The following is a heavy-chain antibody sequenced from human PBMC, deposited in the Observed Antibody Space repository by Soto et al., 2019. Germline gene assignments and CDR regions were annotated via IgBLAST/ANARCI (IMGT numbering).Heavy chain of an antibody. J-gene: IGHJ6*02. D-gene: IGHD3-22*01. CDR2: IYYSGST. V-gene: IGHV4-39*01. CDR3: ARDYDSSGLYYYYGMDV. Sequence: SETLSLTCTVSGGAISSSIYYWLWIRQPPGKGLEWIGSIYYSGSTYYSPSLKSRVTISVDTSKNQFSLKLSSVTAADTAVYYCARDYDSSGLYYYYGMDVWGQGTTVTVSS. CDR1: GGAISSSIYY.